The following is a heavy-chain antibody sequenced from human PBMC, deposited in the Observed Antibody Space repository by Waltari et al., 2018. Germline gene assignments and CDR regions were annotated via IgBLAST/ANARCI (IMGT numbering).Heavy chain of an antibody. CDR1: GFTFSSYW. J-gene: IGHJ6*02. D-gene: IGHD4-4*01. Sequence: EVQLVESGGGLVQPGGSLRLSCAASGFTFSSYWMSWVRQAPGKGLEWVANIKQDGSEKYYVDSVKGRFTISRDNAKNSLYLQMNSLRAEDTAVYYCARGRTTVTTHYYYGMDVWGQGTTVTVSS. V-gene: IGHV3-7*01. CDR2: IKQDGSEK. CDR3: ARGRTTVTTHYYYGMDV.